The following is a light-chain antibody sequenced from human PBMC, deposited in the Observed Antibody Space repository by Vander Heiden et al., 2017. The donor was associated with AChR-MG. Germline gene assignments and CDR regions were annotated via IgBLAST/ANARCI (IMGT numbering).Light chain of an antibody. CDR1: SANIGAGYA. CDR2: GNS. J-gene: IGLJ2*01. V-gene: IGLV1-40*01. Sequence: SVLPQPPSVSGAPGQRVTISGTGSSANIGAGYAVHWDQQLPGTAPKLLIYGNSNRPSGVPDRFSGSKSGTSASLAITGLQSEDEADYYCQSYDSSLSVVVFGGGTKLTVL. CDR3: QSYDSSLSVVV.